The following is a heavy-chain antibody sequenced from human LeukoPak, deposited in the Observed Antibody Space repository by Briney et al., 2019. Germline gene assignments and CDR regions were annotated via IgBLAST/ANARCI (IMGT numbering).Heavy chain of an antibody. CDR3: ARDGELPAFDY. CDR1: GYTFPSYA. CDR2: INAGNGNT. Sequence: ASVRVSCKASGYTFPSYAMYWVRQAPGQRLEWMGWINAGNGNTKYSQKFQGRVTITRDTSASTAYMELSSLRSEDTAVYYCARDGELPAFDYWGQGTLVTVSS. D-gene: IGHD1-26*01. V-gene: IGHV1-3*01. J-gene: IGHJ4*02.